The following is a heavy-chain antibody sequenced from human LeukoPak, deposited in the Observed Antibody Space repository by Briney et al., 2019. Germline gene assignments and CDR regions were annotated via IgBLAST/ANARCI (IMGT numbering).Heavy chain of an antibody. CDR1: GFTFSDYY. Sequence: GGSLRLSCAASGFTFSDYYMSWIRQAPGKGLEWVSYISSSGSTIYYADSVKGRFTVSRDNAKNSLYLQMNSLRAEDTAVYYCARNYYYDSSGPWTKTRPGAFDIWGQGTMVTVSS. D-gene: IGHD3-22*01. CDR3: ARNYYYDSSGPWTKTRPGAFDI. CDR2: ISSSGSTI. J-gene: IGHJ3*02. V-gene: IGHV3-11*04.